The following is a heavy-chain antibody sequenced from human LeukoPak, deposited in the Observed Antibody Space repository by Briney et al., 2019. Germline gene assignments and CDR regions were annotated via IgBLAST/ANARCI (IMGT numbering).Heavy chain of an antibody. CDR3: ARGGKPGYSSSWYWFDP. V-gene: IGHV4-30-2*01. D-gene: IGHD6-13*01. Sequence: SETLSLTCTVSGGSISSSSYYWGWIRQPPGKGLEWIGYIYHSGSTYYNPSLKSRVTISVDRSKNQFSLKLSSVTAADTAVYYCARGGKPGYSSSWYWFDPWGQGTLVTVSS. CDR1: GGSISSSSYY. J-gene: IGHJ5*02. CDR2: IYHSGST.